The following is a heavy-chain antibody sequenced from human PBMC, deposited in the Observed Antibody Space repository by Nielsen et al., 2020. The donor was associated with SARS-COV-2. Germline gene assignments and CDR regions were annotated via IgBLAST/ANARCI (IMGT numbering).Heavy chain of an antibody. CDR1: GFTFSDSY. CDR3: TTGGITMVRGVMQY. CDR2: ITTSGTYT. Sequence: GESLKISCAASGFTFSDSYMSWIRQAPGKGLEWVSYITTSGTYTNYADSVKGRFTISRDNAKKSLYLQMNSLRAEDTAVYYCTTGGITMVRGVMQYWGQGTLVTVSP. D-gene: IGHD3-10*01. J-gene: IGHJ1*01. V-gene: IGHV3-11*05.